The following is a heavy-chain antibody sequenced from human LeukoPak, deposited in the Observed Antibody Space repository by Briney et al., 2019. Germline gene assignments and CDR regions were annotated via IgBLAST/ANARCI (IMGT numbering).Heavy chain of an antibody. CDR1: GFTSTNYA. Sequence: GGSLRLSCAASGFTSTNYAMNCVRQAPGKGLEWVSVLIGSSGSTDYADSVKGRFTISRDISKNTLFLQMNSLRAEDTAIYYCAKGDYDYIEIGYFDPWGQGTLVTVSS. V-gene: IGHV3-23*01. D-gene: IGHD5-12*01. CDR2: LIGSSGST. CDR3: AKGDYDYIEIGYFDP. J-gene: IGHJ4*02.